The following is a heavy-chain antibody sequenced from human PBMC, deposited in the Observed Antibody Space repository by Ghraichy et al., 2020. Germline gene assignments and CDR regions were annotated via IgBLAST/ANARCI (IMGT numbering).Heavy chain of an antibody. CDR3: ARGQQLVSSYFDY. CDR1: GGTFSSYT. V-gene: IGHV1-69*01. CDR2: IIPIIATA. Sequence: VKVSCKASGGTFSSYTITWVRLAPGQGLEWMGGIIPIIATAIYAQKFQGRVTITADESTGTAYMELSSLRTEDTAVYYCARGQQLVSSYFDYWGQGTLVTVSS. J-gene: IGHJ4*02. D-gene: IGHD6-6*01.